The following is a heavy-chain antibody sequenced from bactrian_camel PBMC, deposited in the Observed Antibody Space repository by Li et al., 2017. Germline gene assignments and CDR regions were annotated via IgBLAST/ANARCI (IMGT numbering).Heavy chain of an antibody. CDR2: HWTGGDDV. D-gene: IGHD4*01. Sequence: HVRPVESGGGPVQAGGSLRLSCISAKPIYANNFCMGWFRQAPGKEREPVGIHWTGGDDVVYADSVKGRFTISADYVEDELYLQMNSLKPEDTAMYYCVADAFLVCSDYDLSPLTNFSYWGQGTQVTVS. J-gene: IGHJ6*01. CDR1: KPIYANNF. CDR3: VADAFLVCSDYDLSPLTNFSY. V-gene: IGHV3S54*01.